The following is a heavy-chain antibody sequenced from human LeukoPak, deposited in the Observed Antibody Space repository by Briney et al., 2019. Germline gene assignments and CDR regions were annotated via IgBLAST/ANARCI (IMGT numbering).Heavy chain of an antibody. J-gene: IGHJ4*02. V-gene: IGHV3-23*01. Sequence: GGSLRLSCAASGFTFSSYAMSWVRQAPGKGLEWVSGISGSGDSTYYADSVKGRFTISRDNSKSTLYLQMNSLRAEDTAVDYCEKTRGYWRGGACYLDYWGQGTLVTVSS. D-gene: IGHD2-15*01. CDR2: ISGSGDST. CDR1: GFTFSSYA. CDR3: EKTRGYWRGGACYLDY.